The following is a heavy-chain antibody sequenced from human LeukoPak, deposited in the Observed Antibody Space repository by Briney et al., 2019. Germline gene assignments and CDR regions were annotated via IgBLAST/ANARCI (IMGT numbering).Heavy chain of an antibody. J-gene: IGHJ4*02. D-gene: IGHD1-26*01. V-gene: IGHV4-4*07. CDR3: ARENSGSYREFDY. Sequence: SETLSLTCTVSGGSIISYYWSWIRQPAGKGLEWIGRIYTSGSTNYNASLESRVSMSVDTSKNQFSLKLSSVTAADTAVFYCARENSGSYREFDYWGQGTLVTVSS. CDR1: GGSIISYY. CDR2: IYTSGST.